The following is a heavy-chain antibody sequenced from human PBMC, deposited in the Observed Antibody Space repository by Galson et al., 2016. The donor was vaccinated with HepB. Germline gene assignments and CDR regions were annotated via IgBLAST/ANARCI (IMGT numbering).Heavy chain of an antibody. Sequence: SLRLSCAASGFIFSSYAMHWVRQAPCKGLEWVAVISYDGRNKKYADSVKGRFTISRDNSKNTVYLQMNNLRAEDTAVYFCSRVRLAGDYGWYYLEYWGQGTLVTVSS. CDR2: ISYDGRNK. J-gene: IGHJ4*02. D-gene: IGHD4-17*01. CDR1: GFIFSSYA. CDR3: SRVRLAGDYGWYYLEY. V-gene: IGHV3-30*04.